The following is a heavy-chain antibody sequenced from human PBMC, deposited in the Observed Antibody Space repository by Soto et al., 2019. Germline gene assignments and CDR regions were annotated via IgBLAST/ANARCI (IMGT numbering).Heavy chain of an antibody. J-gene: IGHJ4*02. CDR2: INPSGGST. Sequence: ASVKVSCKASGYTFTSYYMHWVRQAPGQGLEWMGIINPSGGSTSYAQKFQDRVTMTRDTSTSTVYMELSSLRSEDTTVYYCARVLTYYDFSAPLWGQGTLVTVSS. D-gene: IGHD3-3*01. CDR3: ARVLTYYDFSAPL. V-gene: IGHV1-46*01. CDR1: GYTFTSYY.